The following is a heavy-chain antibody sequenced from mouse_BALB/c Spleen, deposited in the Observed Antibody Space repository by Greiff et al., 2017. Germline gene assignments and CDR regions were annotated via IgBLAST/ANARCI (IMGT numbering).Heavy chain of an antibody. V-gene: IGHV1-55*01. Sequence: QVQLQQPGAELVKPGTSVKLSCKASGYNFTSYWINWVKLRPGQGLEWIGDIYPGSGSTNYNEKFKSKATLTVDTSSSTAYMQLSSLASEDSALYYCARWGNYESFDYWGQGTTLTVSS. CDR3: ARWGNYESFDY. CDR1: GYNFTSYW. CDR2: IYPGSGST. D-gene: IGHD2-1*01. J-gene: IGHJ2*01.